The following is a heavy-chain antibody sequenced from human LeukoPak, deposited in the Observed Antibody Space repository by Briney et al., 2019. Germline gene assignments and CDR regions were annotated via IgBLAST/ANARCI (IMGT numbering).Heavy chain of an antibody. D-gene: IGHD3-10*01. CDR3: ARRVNSGYYFDY. J-gene: IGHJ4*02. Sequence: GESLKISCKGSGYIFTSYWIGWVRQVPGKGLEWMGIIYPGDSDTRYSPSFQGQVTISADKSISAAYLQWSSQKASDTAMYYCARRVNSGYYFDYWGQGTLVTVSS. CDR2: IYPGDSDT. CDR1: GYIFTSYW. V-gene: IGHV5-51*01.